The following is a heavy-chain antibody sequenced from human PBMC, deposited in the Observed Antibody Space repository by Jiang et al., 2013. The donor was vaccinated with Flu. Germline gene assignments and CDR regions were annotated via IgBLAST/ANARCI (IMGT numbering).Heavy chain of an antibody. CDR2: ISASSATI. V-gene: IGHV3-48*03. Sequence: VQLVESGGGLVQPGGSLSLSCAASGFTFSSYEMNWVRQAPGKGLEWVSYISASSATIFYADSVKGRFTISRDNAKNSLFLHMNSLRAGDTAVYYCARGEDIVAALYYYYSMDVWGKGTTVIVSS. CDR3: ARGEDIVAALYYYYSMDV. J-gene: IGHJ6*03. D-gene: IGHD5-12*01. CDR1: GFTFSSYE.